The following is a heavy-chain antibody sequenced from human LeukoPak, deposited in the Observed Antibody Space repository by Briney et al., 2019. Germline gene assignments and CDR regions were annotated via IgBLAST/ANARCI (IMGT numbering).Heavy chain of an antibody. J-gene: IGHJ6*03. Sequence: ASVKVSCKASGYTFTSYDINWVRQATGQGLEWMGWMNPNSGNTGYAQKFQGRVTMTRNTSISTAYMELSSLRSEDTAVYYCARDGRVRSSWTYYYMDVWGKGTTVTVSS. CDR2: MNPNSGNT. V-gene: IGHV1-8*01. D-gene: IGHD6-13*01. CDR3: ARDGRVRSSWTYYYMDV. CDR1: GYTFTSYD.